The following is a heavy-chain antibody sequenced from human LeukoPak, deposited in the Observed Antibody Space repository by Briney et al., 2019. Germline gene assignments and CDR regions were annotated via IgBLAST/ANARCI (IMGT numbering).Heavy chain of an antibody. CDR2: IYYSGST. D-gene: IGHD6-19*01. CDR1: GGSISSYY. Sequence: SETLSLTCTVSGGSISSYYWSWIRQPPGKGLEWIGYIYYSGSTNYNPSLKSRVTISVDTSKNQFSLKLSSVTAADTAVYYCARDLAVAGYGIDYWGQGTPVTVSS. CDR3: ARDLAVAGYGIDY. J-gene: IGHJ4*02. V-gene: IGHV4-59*01.